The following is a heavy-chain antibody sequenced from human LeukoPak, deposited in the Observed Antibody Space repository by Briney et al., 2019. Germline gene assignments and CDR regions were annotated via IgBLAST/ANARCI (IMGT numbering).Heavy chain of an antibody. J-gene: IGHJ4*02. CDR2: ISPNSGGA. CDR3: ARDLQTGGMIAFGGVITPGDY. Sequence: ASVKVSCKASGYTFTDYYMHWVRQAPGQGLEWMGWISPNSGGANYAQKFQGRVTMTRDTSISTAYMELSRLRSDDTAVYYCARDLQTGGMIAFGGVITPGDYWGQGTLVTVSS. D-gene: IGHD3-16*02. CDR1: GYTFTDYY. V-gene: IGHV1-2*02.